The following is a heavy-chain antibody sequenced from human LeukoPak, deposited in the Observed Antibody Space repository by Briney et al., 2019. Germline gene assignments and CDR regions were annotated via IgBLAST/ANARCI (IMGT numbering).Heavy chain of an antibody. CDR3: AKDRMAAKGGNQNYFDY. CDR1: GFTFSNYG. J-gene: IGHJ4*02. Sequence: GGSLRLSCAASGFTFSNYGMHWVRQAPGKGLEWVAVISYDGSNKYYADSVKGRFTISRDNSKNTLYLQMDSLRAEDTAVYYCAKDRMAAKGGNQNYFDYWGQGTLVTVSS. CDR2: ISYDGSNK. D-gene: IGHD6-25*01. V-gene: IGHV3-30*18.